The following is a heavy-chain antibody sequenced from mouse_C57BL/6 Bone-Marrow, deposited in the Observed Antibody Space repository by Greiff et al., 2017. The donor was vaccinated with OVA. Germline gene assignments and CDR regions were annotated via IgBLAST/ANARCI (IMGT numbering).Heavy chain of an antibody. CDR1: GFTFSSYA. CDR3: ARDKAEYFDV. CDR2: ISDGGSYT. V-gene: IGHV5-4*01. Sequence: EVQLVESGGGLVKPGGSLKLSCAASGFTFSSYAMSWVRQTPEKRLEWVATISDGGSYTYYPDNVKGRFTISRDNAKNNLYLQMSHLKSEDTAMYYCARDKAEYFDVWGTGTTVTVSS. D-gene: IGHD1-3*01. J-gene: IGHJ1*03.